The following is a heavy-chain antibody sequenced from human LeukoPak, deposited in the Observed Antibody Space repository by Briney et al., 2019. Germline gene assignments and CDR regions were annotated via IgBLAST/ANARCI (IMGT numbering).Heavy chain of an antibody. J-gene: IGHJ3*02. CDR2: ISWDGGST. Sequence: GGSLRLSCAASGFTFDDYAMHWVRQAPGKGLEWVSLISWDGGSTYYADSVKGRFTISRDNSKNSLYLQMNSLRAEDAALYYCAKDIKWDEAFDIWGQGTMVTVSS. CDR3: AKDIKWDEAFDI. D-gene: IGHD1-26*01. V-gene: IGHV3-43D*03. CDR1: GFTFDDYA.